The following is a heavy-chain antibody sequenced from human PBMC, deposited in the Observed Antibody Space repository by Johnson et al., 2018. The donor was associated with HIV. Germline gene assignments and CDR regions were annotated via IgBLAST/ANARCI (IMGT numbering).Heavy chain of an antibody. D-gene: IGHD3-22*01. J-gene: IGHJ3*02. V-gene: IGHV3-30*04. CDR2: ISYDGSNK. Sequence: QVQLVESGGGVVQPERSLRLSCAASGFTFSTYAMHWVRQAPGKGLEWVAVISYDGSNKYSAASVKGRFTISRDNSKNTLYLQMNSLRAEDTAVYYCAKVRGTMIVVFGAFDIWGQGTMVTVSS. CDR3: AKVRGTMIVVFGAFDI. CDR1: GFTFSTYA.